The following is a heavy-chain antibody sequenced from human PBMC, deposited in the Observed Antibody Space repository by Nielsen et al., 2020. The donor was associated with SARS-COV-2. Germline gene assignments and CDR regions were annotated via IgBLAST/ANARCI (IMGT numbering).Heavy chain of an antibody. J-gene: IGHJ4*02. Sequence: GESLKISCAASGFTFSAYAMTWVRQAPGKGLEWVSAISGRGGSTYYADSVKGRFTISRDISQNTLYLQMNSLRAEDTAVYYCAKRSGYGSGSILYWGQGTLVTVSS. CDR1: GFTFSAYA. CDR3: AKRSGYGSGSILY. CDR2: ISGRGGST. V-gene: IGHV3-23*01. D-gene: IGHD3-10*01.